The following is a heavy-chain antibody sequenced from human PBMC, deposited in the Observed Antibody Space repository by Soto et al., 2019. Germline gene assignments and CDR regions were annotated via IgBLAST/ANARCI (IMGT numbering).Heavy chain of an antibody. CDR1: GYTFTIYG. CDR3: ARGRYGDY. Sequence: QVHLVQSGAEVRKPGASVKVSCKGSGYTFTIYGITWVRQAPGQGLEWMGWISAHNDNTNYAQKVQGRVTVTRDTSTSTAYVELLNVRSDDTAVYYCARGRYGDYWGQGALVTVSS. J-gene: IGHJ4*02. CDR2: ISAHNDNT. V-gene: IGHV1-18*01. D-gene: IGHD1-1*01.